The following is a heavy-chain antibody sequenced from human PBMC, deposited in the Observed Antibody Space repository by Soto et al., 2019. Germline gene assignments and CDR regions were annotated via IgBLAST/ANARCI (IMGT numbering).Heavy chain of an antibody. Sequence: SETLSLTCAVYGGSFSGYYWSWIRQPPGKGLECIGEINHSGSTNYNPSLKSRVTISVDTSKNQFSLKLSSVTAADTAVYYCARGITMIVALWGQGTMVTVSS. CDR2: INHSGST. V-gene: IGHV4-34*01. CDR1: GGSFSGYY. J-gene: IGHJ3*01. D-gene: IGHD3-22*01. CDR3: ARGITMIVAL.